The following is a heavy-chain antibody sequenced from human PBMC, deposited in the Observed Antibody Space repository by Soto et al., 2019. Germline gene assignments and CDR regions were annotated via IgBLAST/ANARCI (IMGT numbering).Heavy chain of an antibody. CDR1: RYDFSTYW. Sequence: GDSLKLSCKVSRYDFSTYWIGWARQMPGKGLEWMGIIYPGDADTRYSPSFQGQVTISADKSISTAYLQWSSLKASDTAMDYCARRKRSSGIAVAGTGFDYWGQGSLVTVSS. D-gene: IGHD6-19*01. J-gene: IGHJ4*02. CDR2: IYPGDADT. CDR3: ARRKRSSGIAVAGTGFDY. V-gene: IGHV5-51*01.